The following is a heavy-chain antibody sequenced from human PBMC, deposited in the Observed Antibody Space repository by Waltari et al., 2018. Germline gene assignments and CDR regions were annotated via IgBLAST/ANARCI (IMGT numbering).Heavy chain of an antibody. CDR2: IYYSGST. CDR3: ARLGWLFDY. J-gene: IGHJ4*02. D-gene: IGHD3-10*01. Sequence: QLQLQESGPGLEKPSETMSLPCTVPGALISSTSYYWGWIRQPPGKGLEWIGSIYYSGSTYYNPSLKSRVTISVDTSKNQFSLKLSSVTAADTAVYYCARLGWLFDYWGQGTLVTVSS. V-gene: IGHV4-39*01. CDR1: GALISSTSYY.